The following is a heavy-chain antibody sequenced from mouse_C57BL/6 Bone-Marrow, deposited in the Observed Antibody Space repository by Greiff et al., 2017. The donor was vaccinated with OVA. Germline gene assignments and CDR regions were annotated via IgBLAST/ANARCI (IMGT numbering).Heavy chain of an antibody. CDR3: TLMYYYGSYSVDY. CDR2: IDPENGAT. J-gene: IGHJ2*01. CDR1: GFNIKDDY. D-gene: IGHD1-2*01. V-gene: IGHV14-4*01. Sequence: EVKLMESGAELVRPGASVKLSCTASGFNIKDDYMHWVKQRPEQGLEWIGWIDPENGATEYASTFQGKATITADTSSNTAYLQLSSLTSEDTAVYYCTLMYYYGSYSVDYWGQGTTLTVSS.